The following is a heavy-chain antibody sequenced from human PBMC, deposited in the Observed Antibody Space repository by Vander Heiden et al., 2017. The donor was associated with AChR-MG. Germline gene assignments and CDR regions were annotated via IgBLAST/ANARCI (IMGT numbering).Heavy chain of an antibody. CDR2: ISNEGSYK. CDR1: GFTFSSDG. CDR3: AKDRHDYGDYFDY. Sequence: QVQLVESGGGVVQPGRSLRLPCAASGFTFSSDGMHWVRQAPGKGLEWVAVISNEGSYKYYADSVKGRFTISRDNSKNTLFLQMISLRAEDTAVYYCAKDRHDYGDYFDYWGQGTLVTVSS. V-gene: IGHV3-30*18. D-gene: IGHD4-17*01. J-gene: IGHJ4*02.